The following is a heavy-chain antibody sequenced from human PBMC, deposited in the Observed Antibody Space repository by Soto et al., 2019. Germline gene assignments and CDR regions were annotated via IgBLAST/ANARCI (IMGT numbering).Heavy chain of an antibody. V-gene: IGHV3-11*01. J-gene: IGHJ4*02. D-gene: IGHD6-13*01. Sequence: LRLSCAASGFAFTDYYMSWIRQAPGKGLEWVSYISISGNSIYYADSVKGRFTISRDNAKNSLYLQMNSLRADDTAFYYCARDSRHSTSWYSYFDFWGQGTLVTVSS. CDR1: GFAFTDYY. CDR3: ARDSRHSTSWYSYFDF. CDR2: ISISGNSI.